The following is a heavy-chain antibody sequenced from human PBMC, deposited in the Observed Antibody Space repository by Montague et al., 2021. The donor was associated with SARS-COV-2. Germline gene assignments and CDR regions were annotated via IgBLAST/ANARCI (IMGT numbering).Heavy chain of an antibody. CDR3: DTYWQGGSGRGS. Sequence: SETLSLTCTVSGVSVSNRYTHWSWIRQSPGKGLEWIGNIDYGGSPNYSPSLHSRVTISLDTSKNQLSLRLNSATAADTAVYYCDTYWQGGSGRGSWGQGTLVTVSS. V-gene: IGHV4-61*01. D-gene: IGHD3-10*01. CDR1: GVSVSNRYTH. J-gene: IGHJ5*02. CDR2: IDYGGSP.